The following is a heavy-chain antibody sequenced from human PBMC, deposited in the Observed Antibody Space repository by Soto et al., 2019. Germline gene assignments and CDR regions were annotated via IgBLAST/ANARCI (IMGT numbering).Heavy chain of an antibody. J-gene: IGHJ6*02. D-gene: IGHD3-10*01. CDR1: GYSFTSYW. V-gene: IGHV5-51*01. CDR3: ARHLGGSGSYIYYYGMDV. CDR2: IYPGDSDT. Sequence: GESLKISCKGSGYSFTSYWIGWVRQMPGKGLEWMGIIYPGDSDTRYSPSFQGQVTISADKSISTAYLQWSSLKASDTAMYYCARHLGGSGSYIYYYGMDVWGQGTTVTVSS.